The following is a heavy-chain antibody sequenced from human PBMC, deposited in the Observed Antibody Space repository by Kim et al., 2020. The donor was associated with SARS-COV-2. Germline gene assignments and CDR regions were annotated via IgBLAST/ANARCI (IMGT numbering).Heavy chain of an antibody. CDR3: GRYYGSALDDAFDI. V-gene: IGHV3-11*04. Sequence: ADSVKGRFTISRDNAKNSLYLQMNSLRAEDTAVYYCGRYYGSALDDAFDIWGQGTMVTVSS. J-gene: IGHJ3*02. D-gene: IGHD3-10*01.